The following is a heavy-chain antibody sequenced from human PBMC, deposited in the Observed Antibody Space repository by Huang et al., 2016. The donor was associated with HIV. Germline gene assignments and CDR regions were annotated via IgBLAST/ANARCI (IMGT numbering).Heavy chain of an antibody. CDR1: GGPINSSY. D-gene: IGHD3-22*01. J-gene: IGHJ2*01. CDR3: ARNYYDNVDWYFDL. CDR2: IHYSWRT. V-gene: IGHV4-59*01. Sequence: QVQLQESGPGLVKPSETLSLTCTVSGGPINSSYWRWIRQPPGKGLEWIAYIHYSWRTIYNPSLKGRVTISVDTSKNHFSLKLSSVTAADTAMYYCARNYYDNVDWYFDLWGRGTLVTVSS.